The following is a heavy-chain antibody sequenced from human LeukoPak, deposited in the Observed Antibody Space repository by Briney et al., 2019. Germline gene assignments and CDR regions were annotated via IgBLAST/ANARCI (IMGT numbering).Heavy chain of an antibody. J-gene: IGHJ4*02. CDR3: AKDRVPLKQQPVDY. V-gene: IGHV3-66*01. CDR1: GFTVSSNY. CDR2: IYSGGST. Sequence: PGGSLRLSCAASGFTVSSNYMSWVRQAPGKGLEWVSVIYSGGSTYYADSVKGRFTISRDNSKNTLYLQMNSLRAEDTAVYYCAKDRVPLKQQPVDYWGQGTLVTVSS. D-gene: IGHD6-13*01.